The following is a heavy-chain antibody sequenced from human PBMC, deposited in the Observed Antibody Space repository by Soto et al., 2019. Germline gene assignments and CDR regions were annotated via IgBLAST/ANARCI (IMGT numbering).Heavy chain of an antibody. CDR3: ARDLEGSSPFTLDY. D-gene: IGHD6-13*01. Sequence: PGGALRLSCAASGFTFSSYSMNWVRQAPGKGLEWVSSISSSSSYIYYADSVKGRFTISRDNAKNSLYLQMNSLRAEDTAVYCCARDLEGSSPFTLDYWGQGTLVTVSS. CDR2: ISSSSSYI. CDR1: GFTFSSYS. V-gene: IGHV3-21*01. J-gene: IGHJ4*02.